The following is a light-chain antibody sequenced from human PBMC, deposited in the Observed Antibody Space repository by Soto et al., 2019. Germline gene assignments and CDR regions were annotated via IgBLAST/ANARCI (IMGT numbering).Light chain of an antibody. J-gene: IGKJ2*01. V-gene: IGKV3-20*01. CDR2: GAS. Sequence: EIVLTQSPGTLSLSPGERATLSCKASQSVTSRYLAWYQQKPGEAPRLLIYGASSRATGIPDRFSGSGSGTAFTLTISRLEPEDVAVYFCQQYNNSPEYTFGQGTELEIK. CDR3: QQYNNSPEYT. CDR1: QSVTSRY.